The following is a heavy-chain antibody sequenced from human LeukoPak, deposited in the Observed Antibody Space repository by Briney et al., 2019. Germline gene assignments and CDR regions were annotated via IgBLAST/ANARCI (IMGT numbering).Heavy chain of an antibody. CDR1: GGSISSSSYY. CDR3: ALEYYDSSGYYHY. Sequence: TSETLSLTCTVSGGSISSSSYYWGWIRQPPGKGLEWIGSIYYSGSTYYSPSLKSRVTISVDTSKNQFSLKLSSVTAADTAVYYCALEYYDSSGYYHYWGQGTLVTVSS. J-gene: IGHJ4*02. V-gene: IGHV4-39*01. CDR2: IYYSGST. D-gene: IGHD3-22*01.